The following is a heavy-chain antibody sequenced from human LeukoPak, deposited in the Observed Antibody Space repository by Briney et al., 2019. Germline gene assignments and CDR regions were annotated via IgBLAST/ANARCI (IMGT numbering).Heavy chain of an antibody. CDR1: GYTFIGYY. D-gene: IGHD3-10*01. CDR3: ARGGPGGGLWFGELLWDYDAFDI. CDR2: INPNSGGT. J-gene: IGHJ3*02. V-gene: IGHV1-2*02. Sequence: ASVKVSCKASGYTFIGYYMHWVRQAPGQGLEWMGWINPNSGGTNYAQKFQGRVTMTRDTSISTAYMELSRLRSDDTAVYYCARGGPGGGLWFGELLWDYDAFDIWGQGTMVTVSS.